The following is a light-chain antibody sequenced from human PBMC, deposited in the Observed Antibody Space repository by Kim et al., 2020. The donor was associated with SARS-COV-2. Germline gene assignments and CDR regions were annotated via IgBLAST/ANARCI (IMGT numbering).Light chain of an antibody. Sequence: SYELTQPPSVSVSPGQTASITCSGDKLGDKYACWYQQKPGQSPVLVIYQDSKRPSGIPERFSGSNSGNTATLTISGTQAMDGADYYCQAWDSSTHVVFGG. V-gene: IGLV3-1*01. CDR3: QAWDSSTHVV. CDR2: QDS. J-gene: IGLJ2*01. CDR1: KLGDKY.